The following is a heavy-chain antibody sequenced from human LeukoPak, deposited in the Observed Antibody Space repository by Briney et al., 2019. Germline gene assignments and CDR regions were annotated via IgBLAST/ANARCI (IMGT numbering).Heavy chain of an antibody. Sequence: GASVKVSCKASGYTFTGYYMHWVRQAPGQGLEWMGWINPNSGGTNYAQKFQGRVTMTRDTSISTAYMELSRLRSDDTAVYYCARAPGVGATTSTGDYWGQGTLVTVSS. J-gene: IGHJ4*02. D-gene: IGHD1-26*01. CDR2: INPNSGGT. CDR3: ARAPGVGATTSTGDY. V-gene: IGHV1-2*02. CDR1: GYTFTGYY.